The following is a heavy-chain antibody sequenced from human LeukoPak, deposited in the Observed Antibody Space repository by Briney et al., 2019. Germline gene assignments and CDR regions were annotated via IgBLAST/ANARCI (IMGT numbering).Heavy chain of an antibody. V-gene: IGHV4-59*01. CDR3: ARGGASIVGASRGAFDI. CDR1: GGSISSYY. CDR2: IYYSGST. Sequence: SETLSLTCTVSGGSISSYYWSWIRQPPGKGLEWIGYIYYSGSTNYNPSLKSRVTISVDTSKNQFSLKLSSVTAADTAVYYCARGGASIVGASRGAFDIWGQGTMVTVSS. D-gene: IGHD1-26*01. J-gene: IGHJ3*02.